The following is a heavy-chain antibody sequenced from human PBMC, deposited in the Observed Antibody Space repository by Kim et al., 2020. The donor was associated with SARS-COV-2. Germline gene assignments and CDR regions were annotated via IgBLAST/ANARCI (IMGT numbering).Heavy chain of an antibody. J-gene: IGHJ4*02. CDR1: GDSLSTNGVA. Sequence: SQTLSLTCVISGDSLSTNGVAWNWIRQSPSRGLEWLGRTYYRLKWSNDYAVAVKSRIIINPDTAKNQCFLQLSSVTPEDTAVYYCASGSRSTFDYWGQGTPVTVSS. D-gene: IGHD1-1*01. CDR3: ASGSRSTFDY. CDR2: TYYRLKWSN. V-gene: IGHV6-1*01.